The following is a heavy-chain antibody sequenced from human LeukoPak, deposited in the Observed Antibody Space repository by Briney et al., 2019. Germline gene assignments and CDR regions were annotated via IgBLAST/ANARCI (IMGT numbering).Heavy chain of an antibody. D-gene: IGHD3-22*01. V-gene: IGHV1-18*01. J-gene: IGHJ3*02. CDR1: GYTFTSYG. CDR3: ARQYYYDSSGYSLDAFDI. CDR2: ISAYNGNT. Sequence: ASVKVSCKASGYTFTSYGISWVRQAPGQGLEWMGWISAYNGNTNYAQKLQGRVTMTTDTSTSTAYMELRSLRSDDTAVYYCARQYYYDSSGYSLDAFDIWGQGTMVTVSS.